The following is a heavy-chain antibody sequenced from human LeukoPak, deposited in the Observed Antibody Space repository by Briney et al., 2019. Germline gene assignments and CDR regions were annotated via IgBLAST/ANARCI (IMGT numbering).Heavy chain of an antibody. Sequence: ASETLSLTCTVSGYSISSGYYWGWVRQAPGKGLEWVSVIYSGGSTYYADSVKGRFTISRDNSKNTLYLQMNSLRAEDTAVYYCARVAETRFDWLPNWFDPWGQGTLVTVSS. CDR1: GYSISSGYY. CDR3: ARVAETRFDWLPNWFDP. CDR2: IYSGGST. J-gene: IGHJ5*02. V-gene: IGHV3-53*01. D-gene: IGHD3-9*01.